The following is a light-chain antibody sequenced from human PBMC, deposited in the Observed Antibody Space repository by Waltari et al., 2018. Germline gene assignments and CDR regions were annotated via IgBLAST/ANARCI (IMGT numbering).Light chain of an antibody. CDR1: QSISNW. J-gene: IGKJ4*01. CDR3: QQYNVYSLT. CDR2: KTS. Sequence: DIQMTQSPSTQSASVGDRVTITCRASQSISNWLAWYQQKPGKAPKFLIYKTSNLESGVPSRFSGSGSGTEFTLTISSLQPDDFATYYCQQYNVYSLTFGGGTKVEIK. V-gene: IGKV1-5*03.